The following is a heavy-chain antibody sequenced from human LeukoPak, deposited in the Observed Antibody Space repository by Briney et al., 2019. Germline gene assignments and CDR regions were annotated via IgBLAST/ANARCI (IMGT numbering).Heavy chain of an antibody. CDR2: ITGNSNYI. J-gene: IGHJ4*02. Sequence: GGSLRLSCAASGFTFSSYWMSWVRQAPGKGLEWVSFITGNSNYIYYADSVKGRFTISRDNAKNSLYLQVNSLRVEDTAVYYCARDRVSGSGSIDYWGQGTLVTVSS. CDR3: ARDRVSGSGSIDY. D-gene: IGHD3-10*01. CDR1: GFTFSSYW. V-gene: IGHV3-21*01.